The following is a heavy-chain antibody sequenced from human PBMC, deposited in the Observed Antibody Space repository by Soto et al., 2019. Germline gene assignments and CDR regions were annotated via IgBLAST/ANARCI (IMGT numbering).Heavy chain of an antibody. CDR3: GREQWLKVPAVVGDKFDS. J-gene: IGHJ5*01. CDR2: INSYNGDT. D-gene: IGHD6-19*01. V-gene: IGHV1-18*04. Sequence: QVQLVQSGGEEKKPGASVQVSCKASGYDFIGHGISWVRQARGQGLEWMGCINSYNGDTKYARKYQDRITLTKDKATRTGYVELERLRSDDTAVYYCGREQWLKVPAVVGDKFDSWGQGTLVTVSS. CDR1: GYDFIGHG.